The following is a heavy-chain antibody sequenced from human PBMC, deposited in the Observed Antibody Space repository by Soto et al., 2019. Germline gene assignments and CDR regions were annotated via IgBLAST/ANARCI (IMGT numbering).Heavy chain of an antibody. CDR1: GFTVSTKY. V-gene: IGHV3-66*01. CDR3: ARDPWAADY. CDR2: IYSGGST. J-gene: IGHJ4*02. D-gene: IGHD3-16*01. Sequence: GGSLRLSCAASGFTVSTKYMSWVRQAPGKGLEWVSVIYSGGSTFYADSVRGRFTISRDNSKNTVNLQMNSLSAEDTAVYYCARDPWAADYWGQGTLCSVSS.